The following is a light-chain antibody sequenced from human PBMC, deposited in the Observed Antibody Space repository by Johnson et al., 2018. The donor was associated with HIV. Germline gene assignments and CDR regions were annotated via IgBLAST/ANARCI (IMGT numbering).Light chain of an antibody. J-gene: IGLJ1*01. CDR2: EKN. CDR3: GTWDSSLGAHYV. Sequence: QSVLTQPPSVSAAPGQKVTISCSGSSSNIGNNYVSWYQQLPGTAPKLLIYEKNKRPSGIPDRFSASKSGTSATLYITGLQTGDEADYYCGTWDSSLGAHYVFGSGTEVTVL. CDR1: SSNIGNNY. V-gene: IGLV1-51*02.